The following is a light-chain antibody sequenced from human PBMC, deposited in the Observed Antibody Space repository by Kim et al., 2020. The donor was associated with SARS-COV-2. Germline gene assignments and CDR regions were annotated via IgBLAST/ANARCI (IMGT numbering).Light chain of an antibody. CDR3: QKFNGAPFT. V-gene: IGKV1-27*01. Sequence: AFVRASVTIPCRASQGVSNYLALYQQRPGKVPKVLMFAASTLQSRVPSRFSGSGSGTDFTLPISSLQPEGVATYYCQKFNGAPFTFGPGTQVDIK. CDR1: QGVSNY. J-gene: IGKJ3*01. CDR2: AAS.